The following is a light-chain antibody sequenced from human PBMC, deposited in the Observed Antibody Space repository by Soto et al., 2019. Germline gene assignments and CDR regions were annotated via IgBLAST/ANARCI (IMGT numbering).Light chain of an antibody. V-gene: IGKV1-39*01. CDR2: AAS. J-gene: IGKJ1*01. CDR1: QYIGRY. Sequence: VQMTQSPSSLSASVGDRVTITCRAGQYIGRYLNWYQQKPGKAPKLLIYAASSLHSGVPSRFSGSGSGTDFTLTISCLQSEDFATYYCQQYYSYPWTFGQGTKVDI. CDR3: QQYYSYPWT.